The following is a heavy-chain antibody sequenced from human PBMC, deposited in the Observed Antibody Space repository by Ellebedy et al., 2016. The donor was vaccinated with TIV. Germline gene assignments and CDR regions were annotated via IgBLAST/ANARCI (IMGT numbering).Heavy chain of an antibody. D-gene: IGHD6-13*01. V-gene: IGHV1-18*01. CDR2: ISAYNGNT. J-gene: IGHJ4*02. CDR1: GYTFTSYG. Sequence: ASVKVSXXASGYTFTSYGISWVRQAPGQGLEWMGWISAYNGNTNYAQKLQGRVTMTTDTSTSTAYMELSSLRSEDTAVYYCARDSSGSSSQDYWGQGTLVTVSS. CDR3: ARDSSGSSSQDY.